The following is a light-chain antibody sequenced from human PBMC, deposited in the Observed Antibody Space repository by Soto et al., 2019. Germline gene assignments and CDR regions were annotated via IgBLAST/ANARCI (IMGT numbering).Light chain of an antibody. CDR1: SSDVGGYNY. CDR2: DVS. V-gene: IGLV2-14*01. Sequence: QSALTQPSSVSGSPGQSSTISCTGTSSDVGGYNYVSWYQQHPGKAPKFMIYDVSNRPSGVSNRFSGSKSGNTASLTLSGLQAEDEADYYCCSYTTSNTRQIVVGTGTKVT. J-gene: IGLJ1*01. CDR3: CSYTTSNTRQIV.